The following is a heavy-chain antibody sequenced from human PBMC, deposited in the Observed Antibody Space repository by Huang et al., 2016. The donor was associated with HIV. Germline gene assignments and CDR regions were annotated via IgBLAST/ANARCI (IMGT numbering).Heavy chain of an antibody. CDR2: IYPGDSDT. V-gene: IGHV5-51*01. D-gene: IGHD2-2*01. J-gene: IGHJ3*02. CDR3: ARQGVGDFVVEPTGLGAFDI. Sequence: EVQLVQSGAVVKKPGESLKISCKGSGYTFNGYWIGWVRQMPGKGLEWVGIIYPGDSDTTYSPSFQGQGTSSADKSISTAYLQWSGLKASDTAMYYCARQGVGDFVVEPTGLGAFDIWGQGTMVTVSS. CDR1: GYTFNGYW.